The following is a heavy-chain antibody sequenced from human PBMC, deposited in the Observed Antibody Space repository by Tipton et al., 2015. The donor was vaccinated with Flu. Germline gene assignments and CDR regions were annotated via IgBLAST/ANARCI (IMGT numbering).Heavy chain of an antibody. V-gene: IGHV4-59*01. J-gene: IGHJ4*02. CDR2: IYYSGSA. Sequence: TLSLTCTVSGGSISSYYWTWVRQPPGKGLEWIGHIYYSGSANYNPSLKGRVTISVDSSRTQFSLKLSSVTAAGTAVYYCARGQWLAGKSFDYWGQGTLVTVSS. CDR3: ARGQWLAGKSFDY. CDR1: GGSISSYY. D-gene: IGHD6-19*01.